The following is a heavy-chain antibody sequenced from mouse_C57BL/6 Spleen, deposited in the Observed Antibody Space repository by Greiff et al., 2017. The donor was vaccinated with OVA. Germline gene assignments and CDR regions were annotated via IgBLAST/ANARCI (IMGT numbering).Heavy chain of an antibody. CDR2: IHPNSGST. Sequence: QVQLQQPGAELVKPGASVKLSCKASGYTFTSYWMHWVKQRPGQGLEWIGMIHPNSGSTNYNEKFKSKATLTVDKSSSTAYMQFSSLTSEDSAVYYCARSGEEYYAMDYWGQGTSVTVSS. CDR3: ARSGEEYYAMDY. V-gene: IGHV1-64*01. CDR1: GYTFTSYW. J-gene: IGHJ4*01. D-gene: IGHD3-2*02.